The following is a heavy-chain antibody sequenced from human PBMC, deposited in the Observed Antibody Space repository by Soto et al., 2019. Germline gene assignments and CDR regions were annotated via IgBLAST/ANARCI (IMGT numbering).Heavy chain of an antibody. CDR3: SRSEVEYCSSTSCYYFDY. CDR1: GYNFTSYG. J-gene: IGHJ4*02. D-gene: IGHD2-2*01. CDR2: ISAYNGNT. V-gene: IGHV1-18*01. Sequence: ASVKVSCKASGYNFTSYGISWVRQAPGQGLEWMGWISAYNGNTNYAQKLQGRVTMTTDTSTSTAYMELRSLRADDTAVYYCSRSEVEYCSSTSCYYFDYWGQGTLVTVSS.